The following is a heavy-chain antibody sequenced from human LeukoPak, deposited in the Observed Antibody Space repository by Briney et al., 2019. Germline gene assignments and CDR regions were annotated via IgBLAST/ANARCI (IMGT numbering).Heavy chain of an antibody. D-gene: IGHD6-13*01. Sequence: PGGSLRLSCAASGFTFNIYAMSWVRPAPGKGLEWVSAISGSGGRTYYADSVTGRFTISRDNSKNTLYLQINSLRAEDTAVYYCAKDYARSWYEYWFDPWGEGTLVTVSS. V-gene: IGHV3-23*01. CDR3: AKDYARSWYEYWFDP. CDR1: GFTFNIYA. CDR2: ISGSGGRT. J-gene: IGHJ5*02.